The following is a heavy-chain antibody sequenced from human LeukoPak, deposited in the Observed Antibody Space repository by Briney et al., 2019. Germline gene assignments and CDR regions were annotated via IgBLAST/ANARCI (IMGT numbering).Heavy chain of an antibody. D-gene: IGHD4-17*01. V-gene: IGHV3-66*01. CDR1: GFTFSTNY. CDR2: VYSGGGT. Sequence: PGGSLRLSCAASGFTFSTNYMSWVRQAPGKGVEWVSVVYSGGGTYYADSVKGRFTISRDNSKNTLYLQMNSLRVEDTAVYYCAREGNYGDYNDYWGQGTLVTVSS. CDR3: AREGNYGDYNDY. J-gene: IGHJ4*02.